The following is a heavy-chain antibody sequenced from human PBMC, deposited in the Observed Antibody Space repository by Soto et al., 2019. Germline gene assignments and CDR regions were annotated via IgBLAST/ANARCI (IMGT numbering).Heavy chain of an antibody. J-gene: IGHJ4*02. CDR3: ARNYDFWRSFDY. Sequence: SVKVSCKASGGTFSSYAISWVRQAPGQGLEWMGGIIPIFGTANYAQKFQGRVTITADESTSTAYMELSSLRSEDTAVYSCARNYDFWRSFDYWGQGTLVTLS. D-gene: IGHD3-3*01. CDR2: IIPIFGTA. CDR1: GGTFSSYA. V-gene: IGHV1-69*13.